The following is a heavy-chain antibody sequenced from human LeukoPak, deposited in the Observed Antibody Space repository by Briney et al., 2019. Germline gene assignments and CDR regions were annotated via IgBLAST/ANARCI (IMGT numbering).Heavy chain of an antibody. CDR3: ATDKQWLTQIGYFQH. J-gene: IGHJ1*01. D-gene: IGHD6-19*01. CDR2: FDPEDGET. V-gene: IGHV1-24*01. Sequence: ASVKVSCKVSGYTLTELSMHWVRQAPGKRPEWMGGFDPEDGETNYAQKFQGRVTMTEDTSTDTAYMELSSLRSEDTAVYYCATDKQWLTQIGYFQHGGQGTLVTVSS. CDR1: GYTLTELS.